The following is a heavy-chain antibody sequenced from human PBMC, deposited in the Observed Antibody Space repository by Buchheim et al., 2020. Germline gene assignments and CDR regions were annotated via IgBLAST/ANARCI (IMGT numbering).Heavy chain of an antibody. D-gene: IGHD6-13*01. J-gene: IGHJ6*02. CDR1: GFTFSSYG. V-gene: IGHV3-33*01. CDR2: IWYDGSNK. CDR3: ARDRGIAAAGTSYYYGMDV. Sequence: QVQLVESGGGVVQPGRSLRLSCAASGFTFSSYGMHWVRQAPGKGLEWVAVIWYDGSNKYYADSVKGRFTISRDTSKNTLYLQMNSLRAEDTAVYYCARDRGIAAAGTSYYYGMDVWGQGTT.